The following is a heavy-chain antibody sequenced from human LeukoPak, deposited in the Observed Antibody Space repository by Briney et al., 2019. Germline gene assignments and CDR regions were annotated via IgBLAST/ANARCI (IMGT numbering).Heavy chain of an antibody. D-gene: IGHD6-13*01. CDR3: ARAYSSSWYGFDY. V-gene: IGHV4-4*08. CDR2: IHNSGRT. CDR1: GGSVSSYY. Sequence: SETLSLTCSVSGGSVSSYYWSWIRQSPGKGLEWIGYIHNSGRTNYNPSLKSRVTGFVDTSKNQVSLRLSSVTAADTAVYYCARAYSSSWYGFDYWGQGTLVTVSS. J-gene: IGHJ4*01.